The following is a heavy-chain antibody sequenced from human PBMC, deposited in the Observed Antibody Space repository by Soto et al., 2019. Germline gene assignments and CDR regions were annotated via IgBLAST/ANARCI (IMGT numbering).Heavy chain of an antibody. V-gene: IGHV4-59*01. CDR1: GGSISSYY. J-gene: IGHJ6*02. CDR2: IYYSGST. Sequence: PSETLSLTCTVSGGSISSYYWSWIRQPPGKGLEWIGYIYYSGSTNYNPSLKSRVTISVDTSKNQFSLKLSSVTAADTAVYYCARTQPAYDFWSGPLINYYCYGMDVWGQGTTVTVSS. D-gene: IGHD3-3*01. CDR3: ARTQPAYDFWSGPLINYYCYGMDV.